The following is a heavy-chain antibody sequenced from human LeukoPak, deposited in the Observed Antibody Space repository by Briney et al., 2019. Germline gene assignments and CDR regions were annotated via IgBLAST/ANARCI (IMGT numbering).Heavy chain of an antibody. D-gene: IGHD6-19*01. V-gene: IGHV3-21*01. CDR2: ISSSSSYI. CDR3: ARDSVGEALGGWYGRFDY. CDR1: GFTFSSYS. Sequence: PGGSLRLSCAVSGFTFSSYSMNWVRQAPGKGLEWVSSISSSSSYIYYADSVKGRFTISRDNAKNSLYLQMNSLRAEDTAVYYCARDSVGEALGGWYGRFDYWGQGTLVTVSS. J-gene: IGHJ4*02.